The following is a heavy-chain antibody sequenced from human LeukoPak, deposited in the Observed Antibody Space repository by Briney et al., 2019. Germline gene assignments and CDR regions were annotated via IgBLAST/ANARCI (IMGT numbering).Heavy chain of an antibody. V-gene: IGHV4-34*01. J-gene: IGHJ5*02. Sequence: SETLSLTCAVYGGSFSGYYWSWIRQPPGKGLEWIGEINHSGSTNYNPSLKSRVTISVDTSKNQFSLKLSSVTAADTAVYYCAYTYYDFWSGYSERKNWFDPWGQGTLITVSS. CDR1: GGSFSGYY. CDR2: INHSGST. D-gene: IGHD3-3*01. CDR3: AYTYYDFWSGYSERKNWFDP.